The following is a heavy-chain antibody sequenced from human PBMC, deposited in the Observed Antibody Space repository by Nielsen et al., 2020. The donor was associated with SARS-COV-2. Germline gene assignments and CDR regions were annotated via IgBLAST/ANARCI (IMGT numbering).Heavy chain of an antibody. V-gene: IGHV3-21*01. CDR1: GFIFSTYW. Sequence: GESLKISCAASGFIFSTYWMSWVRQAPGKGLEWVSSISSSSSYIYYADSVKGRFTISRDNAKNSLYLQMNSLRAEDTAVYYCARDRGPAAREYNWFDPWGQGTLVTVSS. CDR3: ARDRGPAAREYNWFDP. J-gene: IGHJ5*02. D-gene: IGHD6-6*01. CDR2: ISSSSSYI.